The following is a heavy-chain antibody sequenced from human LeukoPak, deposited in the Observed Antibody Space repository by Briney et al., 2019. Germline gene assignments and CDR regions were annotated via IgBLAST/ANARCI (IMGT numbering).Heavy chain of an antibody. CDR3: ARGYGSGSYCDY. Sequence: SETLSLTCAVYGGSFSGYYWSWIRQPPGKGLEWIGEINHSGSTNYNPSLKSRVTISVDTSKNQFSLKLSSVTAADTAVYYCARGYGSGSYCDYWGQGTLVTVSS. CDR1: GGSFSGYY. CDR2: INHSGST. J-gene: IGHJ4*02. D-gene: IGHD3-10*01. V-gene: IGHV4-34*01.